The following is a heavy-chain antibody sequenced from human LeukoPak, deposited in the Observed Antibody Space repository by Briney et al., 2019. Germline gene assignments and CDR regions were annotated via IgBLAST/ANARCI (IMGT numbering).Heavy chain of an antibody. D-gene: IGHD3-16*01. CDR1: GGSISSSSYY. Sequence: PSETLSLTCTVPGGSISSSSYYWGWIRQPPGKGLEWIGSIYYSGSTYYNPSLKSRVTISVDTSKNQFSLKLSSVTAADTAVYYCARHKDRFGLYFDYWGQGTLVTVSS. V-gene: IGHV4-39*01. CDR2: IYYSGST. J-gene: IGHJ4*02. CDR3: ARHKDRFGLYFDY.